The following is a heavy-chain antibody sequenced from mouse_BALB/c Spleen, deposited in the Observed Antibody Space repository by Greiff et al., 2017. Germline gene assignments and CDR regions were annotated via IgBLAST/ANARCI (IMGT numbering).Heavy chain of an antibody. CDR1: GYTFTSYT. Sequence: QVQLKESAAELARPGASVKMSCKASGYTFTSYTMHWVKQRPGQGLEWIGYINPSSGYTEYNQKFKDKTTLTADKSSSTAYMQLSSLTSEDSAVYYCARWVTGSQGDYWGQGTTLTVSS. CDR2: INPSSGYT. J-gene: IGHJ2*01. D-gene: IGHD4-1*01. CDR3: ARWVTGSQGDY. V-gene: IGHV1-4*02.